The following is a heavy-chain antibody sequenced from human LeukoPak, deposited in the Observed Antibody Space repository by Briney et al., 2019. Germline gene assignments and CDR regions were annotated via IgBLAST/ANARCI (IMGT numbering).Heavy chain of an antibody. J-gene: IGHJ3*02. D-gene: IGHD6-19*01. Sequence: GASVKVSCKASGGTFSSYAISWVRQAPGQGLEWMGGIIPIFGTANYAQKFQGRVTITTDESTSTAYMELSSLRSEDTAVYYCARGTHGSGWTGGAFDIWGQGTMVTVSS. CDR3: ARGTHGSGWTGGAFDI. CDR1: GGTFSSYA. V-gene: IGHV1-69*05. CDR2: IIPIFGTA.